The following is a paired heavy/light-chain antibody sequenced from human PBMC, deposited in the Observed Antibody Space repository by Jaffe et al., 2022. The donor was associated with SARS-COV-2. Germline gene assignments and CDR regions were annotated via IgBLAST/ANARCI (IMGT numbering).Light chain of an antibody. CDR3: MQPLQTPLT. CDR2: LAS. Sequence: DTVLTQSPLSLRVTPGEPASISCRSSQSLLHTNGHNYLDWYLQRPGQSPQLLIYLASNRASGVPDRFSGSGSGTDFTLKISRVEAEDVGVYYCMQPLQTPLTFGQGTKVEIK. J-gene: IGKJ1*01. CDR1: QSLLHTNGHNY. V-gene: IGKV2-28*01.
Heavy chain of an antibody. CDR2: IKGDGSSA. V-gene: IGHV3-74*01. D-gene: IGHD2-15*01. CDR1: GFTFSNHW. Sequence: EVQLVESGGALVQPGGSLRLSCAASGFTFSNHWMNWVRQVPGKGLEWVSRIKGDGSSATYADSVQGRFTISRDNAKNTLYLQMNSLRAEDTAVYYCGRPGYCSGGSCWVYGMDVWGQGTTVTVSS. J-gene: IGHJ6*02. CDR3: GRPGYCSGGSCWVYGMDV.